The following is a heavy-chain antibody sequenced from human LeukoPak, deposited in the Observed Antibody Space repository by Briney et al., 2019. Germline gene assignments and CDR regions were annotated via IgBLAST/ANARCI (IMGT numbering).Heavy chain of an antibody. CDR2: IYYSGST. V-gene: IGHV4-39*07. Sequence: NTSETLSLTCTVSGGSISSYYWSWIRQPPGKGLEWIGSIYYSGSTYYNPSLKSRVTISVDTSKNQFSLKLSPVTAADTAVYYCARTDFWSGYWDVWGKGTTVTVSS. CDR3: ARTDFWSGYWDV. CDR1: GGSISSYY. J-gene: IGHJ6*04. D-gene: IGHD3-3*01.